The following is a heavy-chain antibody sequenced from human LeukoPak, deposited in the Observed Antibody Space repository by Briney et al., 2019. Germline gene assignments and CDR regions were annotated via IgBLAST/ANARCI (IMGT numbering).Heavy chain of an antibody. J-gene: IGHJ4*02. CDR2: IYYSGNT. V-gene: IGHV4-39*01. Sequence: PSETLSLTCTVSGGSIRSSSYYWGWIRQPPGKGLEWIGSIYYSGNTNYNPSVKSRVTISVDTSKNQFSLKLSSVTAADTAVYYCARRPYNWNSREDLDYWGQGTLVTVSS. D-gene: IGHD1-20*01. CDR1: GGSIRSSSYY. CDR3: ARRPYNWNSREDLDY.